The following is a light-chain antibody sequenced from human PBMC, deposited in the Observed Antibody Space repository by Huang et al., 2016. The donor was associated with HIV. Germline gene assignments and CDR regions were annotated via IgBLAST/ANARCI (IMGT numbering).Light chain of an antibody. CDR1: QSLLHRNGYNY. CDR2: LGS. V-gene: IGKV2-28*01. Sequence: DIVMTQSPLSLPVTPGEPASISCRSSQSLLHRNGYNYLDWYLKKPGQSPQLLIYLGSNRASGVPYRCSGSGSGTDFTLKISRVEAEDVGIYYCMQAIQIPTFGPGTKVDIK. CDR3: MQAIQIPT. J-gene: IGKJ3*01.